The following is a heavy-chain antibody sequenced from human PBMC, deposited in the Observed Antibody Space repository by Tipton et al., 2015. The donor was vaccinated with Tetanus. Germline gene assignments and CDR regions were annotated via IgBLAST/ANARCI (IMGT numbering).Heavy chain of an antibody. CDR3: ARLEYYSDTSGYWY. Sequence: TLSLTCTVSGGSISSNSYYWGWIRQPPGKGLEWIGSIYYSGNTYYNPSLKSRVTISVDTSKNQFSLKLSSVTAADSAVYYCARLEYYSDTSGYWYWGQGTLVTVSS. V-gene: IGHV4-39*01. CDR1: GGSISSNSYY. D-gene: IGHD3-22*01. CDR2: IYYSGNT. J-gene: IGHJ4*02.